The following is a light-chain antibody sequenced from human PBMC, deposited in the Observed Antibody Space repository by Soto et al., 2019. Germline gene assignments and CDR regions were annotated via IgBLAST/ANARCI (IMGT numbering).Light chain of an antibody. CDR1: NSNIGNNY. CDR2: ESD. J-gene: IGLJ2*01. Sequence: QSVLTQPPSVSAAPGQKVTISCSGSNSNIGNNYVSWYQHVPGTAPRLVIYESDKRPPGIPDRFSGSKSGTSATLGITGLQSGDEADYYCGTWDSRLSRYVLFGGGTKLTVL. CDR3: GTWDSRLSRYVL. V-gene: IGLV1-51*02.